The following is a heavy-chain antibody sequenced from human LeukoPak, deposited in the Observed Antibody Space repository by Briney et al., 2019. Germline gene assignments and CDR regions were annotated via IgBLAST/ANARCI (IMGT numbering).Heavy chain of an antibody. D-gene: IGHD1-1*01. V-gene: IGHV1-18*01. Sequence: ASVKVSCKASGYTFTSYGISWVRQAPGQGLEWMGWISAYNGNTKYAQKLHGRVTMTTDTSTSTAYMELRRLRSDDTAVYYCARDQWNWNDGSLGYWGQGTLVTVSS. CDR3: ARDQWNWNDGSLGY. CDR1: GYTFTSYG. J-gene: IGHJ4*02. CDR2: ISAYNGNT.